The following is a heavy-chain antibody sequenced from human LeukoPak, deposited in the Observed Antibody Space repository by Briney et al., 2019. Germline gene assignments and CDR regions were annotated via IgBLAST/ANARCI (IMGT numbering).Heavy chain of an antibody. CDR2: INPNSGGT. Sequence: ASVKVSCEASGYTLTGYYMHWVRQAPGQGLEWMGWINPNSGGTNYAQKFQGRVTMTRDTSISTAYMELSRLRSDDAAVYYCATSITVVSVVISHADAFDIWGQGTMVTVSS. V-gene: IGHV1-2*02. J-gene: IGHJ3*02. D-gene: IGHD3-22*01. CDR1: GYTLTGYY. CDR3: ATSITVVSVVISHADAFDI.